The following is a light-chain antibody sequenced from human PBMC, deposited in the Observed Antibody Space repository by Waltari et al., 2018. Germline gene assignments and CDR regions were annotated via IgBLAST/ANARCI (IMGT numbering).Light chain of an antibody. V-gene: IGLV2-23*01. CDR3: CSYAGSSRV. CDR1: SSAVRSYKL. CDR2: EGS. J-gene: IGLJ3*02. Sequence: QSALTQPASVSGSPGQSITISCTGTSSAVRSYKLVSWYQLPPGKAPKLMIYEGSKRPSGVSNRFSGSKSGNTASLTISGLQAEDEADYYCCSYAGSSRVFGGGTKLTVL.